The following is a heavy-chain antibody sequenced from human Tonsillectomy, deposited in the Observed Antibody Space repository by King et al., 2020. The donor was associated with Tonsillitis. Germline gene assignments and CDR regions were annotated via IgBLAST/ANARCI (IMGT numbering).Heavy chain of an antibody. V-gene: IGHV5-51*03. CDR2: IYPSDSDT. CDR1: GYRFTSYW. J-gene: IGHJ4*02. Sequence: QLVQSGAEVKKSGESLKISCQGSGYRFTSYWIAWVRQMPGKGLEWVGTIYPSDSDTRYSPSFQGHVTISVDKSISTAYLQWTRLKASDTAMYYCARPPNFAYWGQGTLVTVSS. CDR3: ARPPNFAY.